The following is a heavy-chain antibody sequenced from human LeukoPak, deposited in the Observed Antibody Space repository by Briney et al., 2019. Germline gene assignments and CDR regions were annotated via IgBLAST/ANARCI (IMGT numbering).Heavy chain of an antibody. CDR3: ARNRYGSGSYYSEYYFDY. J-gene: IGHJ4*02. Sequence: SETLSLTCTVSGGSISSYYWSWIRQPPGKGLEWIGYIYYSGSTNYNPSLKSRVTISVVTSKNQFSLKLSSVTAADTAVYYCARNRYGSGSYYSEYYFDYWGQGTLVTVSS. D-gene: IGHD3-10*01. CDR2: IYYSGST. V-gene: IGHV4-59*08. CDR1: GGSISSYY.